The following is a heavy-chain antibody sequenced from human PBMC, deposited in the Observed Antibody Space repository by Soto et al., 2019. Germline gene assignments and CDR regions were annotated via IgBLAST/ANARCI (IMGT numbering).Heavy chain of an antibody. CDR3: TRGPRASSGGTGAY. Sequence: QVHLVESGGGVVQPGRSLRLSCAASGFTFSSFALHWVRQAPGEGLEWVALISHDGRIENYADSVKGRFIISRDNSKNTVYMQMDSLRLEDTGVYYCTRGPRASSGGTGAYWGQGTLVTVSS. CDR2: ISHDGRIE. V-gene: IGHV3-30-3*01. J-gene: IGHJ4*02. D-gene: IGHD2-2*01. CDR1: GFTFSSFA.